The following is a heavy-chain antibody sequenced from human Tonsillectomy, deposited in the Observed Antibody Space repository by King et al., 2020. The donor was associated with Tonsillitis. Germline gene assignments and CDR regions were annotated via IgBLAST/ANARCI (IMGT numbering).Heavy chain of an antibody. CDR1: GFTFSSYG. Sequence: VQLVESGGGVVQPGRSLRLSCAASGFTFSSYGMHWVRQAPGKGLEWVADISYDGSNKYYADSVKGRFNISRDNSKNTLYLQMNSLRAEDTAVYYCAKDQASWSSGYLSDYWGQGTLVTVSS. CDR3: AKDQASWSSGYLSDY. CDR2: ISYDGSNK. J-gene: IGHJ4*02. V-gene: IGHV3-30*18. D-gene: IGHD3-22*01.